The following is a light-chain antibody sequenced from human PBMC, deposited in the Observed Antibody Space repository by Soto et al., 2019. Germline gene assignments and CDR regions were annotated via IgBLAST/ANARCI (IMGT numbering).Light chain of an antibody. CDR1: SGHRTYA. V-gene: IGLV4-69*01. J-gene: IGLJ3*02. CDR2: VNSDGSH. Sequence: QSVLTQSPSASASLGASVKLTCTLNSGHRTYAIAWHQQQPEKGPRYLMKVNSDGSHSKGDGIPDRFSGSSSGAERYLTISSLQSADEADYYCQTWGTGIPVFGGGTKLTVL. CDR3: QTWGTGIPV.